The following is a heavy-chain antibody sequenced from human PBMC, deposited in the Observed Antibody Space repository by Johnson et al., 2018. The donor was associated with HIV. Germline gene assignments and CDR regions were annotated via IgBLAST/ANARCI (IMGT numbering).Heavy chain of an antibody. J-gene: IGHJ3*02. CDR2: ISYDGSNK. Sequence: QMQLVESGGGVVQPGRSLRLSCAASGFTFSSYGMHWVRQAPGKGLEWVAVISYDGSNKYYVDSVKGRFTISRDNSKNKLYLQMNSLRAEDMAVYYCAREESSPGGVAFDIWGQGTMVTVSS. V-gene: IGHV3-30*03. CDR1: GFTFSSYG. CDR3: AREESSPGGVAFDI. D-gene: IGHD3-16*01.